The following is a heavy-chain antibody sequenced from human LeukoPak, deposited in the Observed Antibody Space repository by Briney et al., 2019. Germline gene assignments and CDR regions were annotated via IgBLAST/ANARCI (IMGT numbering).Heavy chain of an antibody. J-gene: IGHJ4*02. Sequence: GSLRLSCAASGFNFSSYGMHWVRQAPGQGLEWVAVISYDGSNKYYADSVKGRFTISRDNSKNTLYLQMNSLRAEDTAVYYCARDDSNYGPFDYWGQGTLVTVSS. V-gene: IGHV3-30*03. D-gene: IGHD4-11*01. CDR1: GFNFSSYG. CDR2: ISYDGSNK. CDR3: ARDDSNYGPFDY.